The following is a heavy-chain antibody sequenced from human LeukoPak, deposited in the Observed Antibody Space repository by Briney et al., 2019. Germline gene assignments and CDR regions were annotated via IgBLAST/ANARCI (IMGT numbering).Heavy chain of an antibody. CDR2: INPNSGGT. J-gene: IGHJ4*02. Sequence: ASVKVSCKASGYTFTGYYMHWVRQAPGQGLEWMGWINPNSGGTNYAQKFQGRVTMTRDTSISTAYMELSRLRSDDTAVYYCARINTDSGSYYDYWGQGTLVTVSS. CDR3: ARINTDSGSYYDY. D-gene: IGHD1-26*01. V-gene: IGHV1-2*02. CDR1: GYTFTGYY.